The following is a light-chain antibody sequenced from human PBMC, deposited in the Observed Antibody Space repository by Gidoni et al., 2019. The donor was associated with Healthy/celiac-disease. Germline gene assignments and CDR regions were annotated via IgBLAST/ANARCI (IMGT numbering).Light chain of an antibody. CDR2: AAS. Sequence: DIQMPHSPSSLSASVGDRVTIPCRASKSISSYLNWYQKKPGKAPKLLIDAASSLQRGVPSRFSGRGCGTDFTLTSSSQQPEDFATYYCQQSYSTPLTFGPGTKVEIK. J-gene: IGKJ3*01. V-gene: IGKV1-39*01. CDR1: KSISSY. CDR3: QQSYSTPLT.